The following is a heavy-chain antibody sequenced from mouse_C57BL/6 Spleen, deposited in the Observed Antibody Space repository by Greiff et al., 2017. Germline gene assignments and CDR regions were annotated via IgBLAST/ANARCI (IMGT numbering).Heavy chain of an antibody. V-gene: IGHV14-3*01. CDR3: ARSSNCYGSSLHAMDY. J-gene: IGHJ4*01. CDR2: IDPANGNT. D-gene: IGHD1-1*01. CDR1: GFNIKNTY. Sequence: VQLKESVAELVRPGASVKLSCTASGFNIKNTYMHWVKQRPEQGLEWIGRIDPANGNTKYAPKFQGKATITADTSSNTAYLQLSSLTSEDTAIYYCARSSNCYGSSLHAMDYWGQGTSVTVSS.